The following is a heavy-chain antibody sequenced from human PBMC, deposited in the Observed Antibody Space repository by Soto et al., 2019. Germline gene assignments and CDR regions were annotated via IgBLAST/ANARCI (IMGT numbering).Heavy chain of an antibody. CDR2: IIPIFGTA. CDR3: ASERRYSSSWYPYYFDY. Sequence: QLQLVQSRAEVKKPGSSVKVSCKASGGTFSSYAISWVRQAPGQGLEWMGGIIPIFGTANYAQKFQGRVTSTADESTSTAYMELSSLRSEDTAVYYCASERRYSSSWYPYYFDYWGQGTLVTVSS. J-gene: IGHJ4*02. V-gene: IGHV1-69*01. CDR1: GGTFSSYA. D-gene: IGHD6-13*01.